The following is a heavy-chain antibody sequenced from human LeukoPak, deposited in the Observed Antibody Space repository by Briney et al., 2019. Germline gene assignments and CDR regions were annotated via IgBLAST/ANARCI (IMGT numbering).Heavy chain of an antibody. J-gene: IGHJ4*02. CDR1: GGSISSGNNH. V-gene: IGHV4-61*09. D-gene: IGHD4-17*01. Sequence: SQTLSLTRTVSGGSISSGNNHWSWIRQPAGKGLEWIGHIYTSGSTNYNPSLKSRVTISVDTSKNQFSLKLSSVTAADTAVYYCATTTVTTSAGFDYWGQGTLVTVSS. CDR2: IYTSGST. CDR3: ATTTVTTSAGFDY.